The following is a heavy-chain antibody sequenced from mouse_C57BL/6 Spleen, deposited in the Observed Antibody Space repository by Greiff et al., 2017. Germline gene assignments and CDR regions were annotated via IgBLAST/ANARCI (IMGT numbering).Heavy chain of an antibody. CDR2: IGNKANNHAT. CDR1: GFTFSDAW. D-gene: IGHD1-1*02. CDR3: TRNYGDFDV. V-gene: IGHV6-6*01. J-gene: IGHJ1*03. Sequence: EVKVEESGGGLVQPGGSMKLSCAASGFTFSDAWMDWVRQSPEKGLEWVAEIGNKANNHATYYAESVKGRFTISRDDSKSSVYLQMNSLRAEDTGIYYCTRNYGDFDVWGTGTTVTVSS.